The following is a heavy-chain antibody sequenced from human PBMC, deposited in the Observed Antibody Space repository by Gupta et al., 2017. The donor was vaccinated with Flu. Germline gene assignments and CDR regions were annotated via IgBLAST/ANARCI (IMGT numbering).Heavy chain of an antibody. D-gene: IGHD3-22*01. CDR1: GFTFGDYA. Sequence: EVQLVESGGGLVQPGRSLRLSCTASGFTFGDYAMTWVRQAPGKGLEWVGFIRSKAYGGTTEYAASVKGRFTISRDDSKSIAYLQMNSLKTEDTAVYYCTRDPGDWAYDSSGYYFTWLAYFQHWGQGTLVTVSS. CDR3: TRDPGDWAYDSSGYYFTWLAYFQH. V-gene: IGHV3-49*04. J-gene: IGHJ1*01. CDR2: IRSKAYGGTT.